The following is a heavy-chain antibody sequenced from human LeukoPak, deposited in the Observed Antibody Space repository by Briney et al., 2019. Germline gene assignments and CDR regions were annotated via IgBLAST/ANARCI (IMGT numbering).Heavy chain of an antibody. D-gene: IGHD6-19*01. J-gene: IGHJ4*02. CDR3: ARGQWLAAVDY. CDR1: GFNFGDSS. Sequence: GGSLRLSCAASGFNFGDSSMNWVRQAPGKGLEWVSYISPSSSPIYYADSLKGRFTISRDNAENSLYLQMNSLRADDTAVYYCARGQWLAAVDYWGQGTLVTVSS. CDR2: ISPSSSPI. V-gene: IGHV3-48*01.